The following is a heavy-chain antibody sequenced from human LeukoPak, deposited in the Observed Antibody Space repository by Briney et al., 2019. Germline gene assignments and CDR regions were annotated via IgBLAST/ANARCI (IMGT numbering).Heavy chain of an antibody. V-gene: IGHV3-48*03. J-gene: IGHJ4*02. Sequence: GGSLRLSCAASGFSFSNYEMNWVRQAPGKGLEWVSYISSGGGIIYHADSVKGRFTISRDYAKNPLYLQMNSLRAEDTAVYYCARSLIAAGTYDFWGQGTLVTVSS. D-gene: IGHD6-13*01. CDR2: ISSGGGII. CDR3: ARSLIAAGTYDF. CDR1: GFSFSNYE.